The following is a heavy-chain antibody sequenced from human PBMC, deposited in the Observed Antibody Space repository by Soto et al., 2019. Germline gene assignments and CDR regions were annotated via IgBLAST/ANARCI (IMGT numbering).Heavy chain of an antibody. V-gene: IGHV4-59*01. J-gene: IGHJ4*02. CDR2: IYYSGIT. D-gene: IGHD2-15*01. CDR3: ARGGPVSVSPAWQLLGYFDY. Sequence: SETLSLTCTVSGGSISSYYWSWIREPPGKGLEWIGYIYYSGITKYSPSLKSRVTISVDTSKNQFSLKLSSVTAADTAVYYCARGGPVSVSPAWQLLGYFDYWGQGTLVTVSS. CDR1: GGSISSYY.